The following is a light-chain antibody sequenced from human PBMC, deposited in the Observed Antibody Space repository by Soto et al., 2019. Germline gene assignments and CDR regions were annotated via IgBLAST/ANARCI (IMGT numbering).Light chain of an antibody. CDR2: EVN. CDR1: SSDVGGYNF. CDR3: SSWTISTTQV. V-gene: IGLV2-14*01. Sequence: QSVLTQPASVSGSLGQSITISCTGTSSDVGGYNFVSWYQQHPGKAPKLMIYEVNSRPSGVSNRFSGSKSGNTASLTISGLQAEDEADYYCSSWTISTTQVLGGGTKLTVL. J-gene: IGLJ3*02.